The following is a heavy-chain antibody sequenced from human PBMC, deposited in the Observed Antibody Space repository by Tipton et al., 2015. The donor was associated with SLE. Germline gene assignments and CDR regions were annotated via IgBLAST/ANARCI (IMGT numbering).Heavy chain of an antibody. CDR3: ARVQDLWYYYMDV. V-gene: IGHV4-4*02. CDR2: VYQSGST. Sequence: TLSLTCAVSGGYVSSNNWWTWVRQPPEKGLEWIGEVYQSGSTHYNPSLKSRVTISLDKSNNQFSLRMDSVTAADTAVYYCARVQDLWYYYMDVWGKGTTVTVSS. J-gene: IGHJ6*03. CDR1: GGYVSSNNW.